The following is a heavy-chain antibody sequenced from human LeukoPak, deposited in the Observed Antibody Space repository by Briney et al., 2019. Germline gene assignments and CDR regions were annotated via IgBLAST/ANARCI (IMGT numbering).Heavy chain of an antibody. J-gene: IGHJ4*02. CDR2: ISSTSTFT. CDR3: ANHFCSGGRCHFDY. Sequence: GGSLRLSCAASGFTFSDYYMSWIRQTPGKGLEWVSYISSTSTFTNYADSVKGRLTISRDNNKNSLYLQMISLRGEDAALYYCANHFCSGGRCHFDYWGQGTLVTVSS. CDR1: GFTFSDYY. D-gene: IGHD2-15*01. V-gene: IGHV3-11*06.